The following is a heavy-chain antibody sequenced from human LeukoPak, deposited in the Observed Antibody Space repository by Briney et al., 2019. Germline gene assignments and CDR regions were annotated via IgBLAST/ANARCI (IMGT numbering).Heavy chain of an antibody. CDR3: ARNNGMDV. CDR2: VNRDGSET. J-gene: IGHJ6*02. Sequence: PGGSLRLSCFASGFPFSDYLLTWVRQVPGRGPEWVANVNRDGSETYYLDSVKGRFTISKDNAKNSLYLQMNSLRAKDTALYHCARNNGMDVWGQGTTVIVSS. CDR1: GFPFSDYL. V-gene: IGHV3-7*03.